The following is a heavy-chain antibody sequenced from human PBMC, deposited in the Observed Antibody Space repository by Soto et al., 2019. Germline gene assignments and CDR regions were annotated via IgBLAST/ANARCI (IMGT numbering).Heavy chain of an antibody. CDR3: ARDFSIHYDFCSGYSGGLGF. CDR2: ISSSGNTT. CDR1: GFTFSDYY. Sequence: QVQLVESGGGLVKPGGSLRLSCAASGFTFSDYYMSWVRQAPGKGLEWVSYISSSGNTTHYADSVKGRFTVSRDNAKNSLYLQMNSLRAEDTAVYYCARDFSIHYDFCSGYSGGLGFWGQGTLVTVSS. V-gene: IGHV3-11*01. D-gene: IGHD3-3*01. J-gene: IGHJ4*02.